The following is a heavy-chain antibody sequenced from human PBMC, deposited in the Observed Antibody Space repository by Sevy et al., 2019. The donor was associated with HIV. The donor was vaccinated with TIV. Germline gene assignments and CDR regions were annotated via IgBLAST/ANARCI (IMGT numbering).Heavy chain of an antibody. CDR3: ARWDADRRWYFDY. V-gene: IGHV3-23*01. J-gene: IGHJ4*02. CDR1: GFTFSSYA. D-gene: IGHD1-26*01. CDR2: ISGSGGST. Sequence: GGSLRLSCAASGFTFSSYAMSWVRQAPGKGLEWVSAISGSGGSTYYADSVKGRFTISRDNAKNSLHLQMNSLRAEDTAVYYCARWDADRRWYFDYWGQGILVTVSS.